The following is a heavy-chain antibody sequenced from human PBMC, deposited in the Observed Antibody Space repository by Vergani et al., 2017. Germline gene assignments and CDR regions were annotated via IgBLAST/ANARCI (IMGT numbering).Heavy chain of an antibody. CDR1: GGTFSSYA. V-gene: IGHV1-69*13. J-gene: IGHJ4*02. CDR3: ASGDSGSYYIRYYFDY. Sequence: QVQLVQSGAEVKKPGSSVKVSCKASGGTFSSYAISWVRQAPGQGLEWMGGIIPIFGTANYAQKFQGRVTITADESTSTAYMELSSLRSEDTAVYYWASGDSGSYYIRYYFDYWGQGTLVTVSS. D-gene: IGHD1-26*01. CDR2: IIPIFGTA.